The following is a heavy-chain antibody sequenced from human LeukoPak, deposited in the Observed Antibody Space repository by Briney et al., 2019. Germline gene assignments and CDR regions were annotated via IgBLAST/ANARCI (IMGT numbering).Heavy chain of an antibody. CDR3: ARDLSYCSGGSCYWRPKTAMVTHAFDY. V-gene: IGHV3-7*01. Sequence: GGSLRLSCAASGFTFSSYWMSWVRQAPGKGLEWVANIKQDGSEKYYVDSVKGRFTISRDNAKNSLYLQMNSLRAEDTAVYYCARDLSYCSGGSCYWRPKTAMVTHAFDYWGQGTLVTVSS. CDR2: IKQDGSEK. CDR1: GFTFSSYW. J-gene: IGHJ4*02. D-gene: IGHD2-15*01.